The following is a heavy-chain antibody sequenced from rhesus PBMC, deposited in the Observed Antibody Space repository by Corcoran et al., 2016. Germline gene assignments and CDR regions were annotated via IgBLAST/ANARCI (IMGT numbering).Heavy chain of an antibody. CDR2: ISGSSGST. J-gene: IGHJ4*01. V-gene: IGHV4-165*01. CDR3: ASRVGTTILS. Sequence: QVQLQASGPGLVKPSETLSLTCAVSGGSFSGYYWGWIRQPPGKGLGWIGYISGSSGSTDYNPSLKSRVTISTDTSKNQFSLKLSSVTAADTAVYYCASRVGTTILSWGQGVLVTVSS. CDR1: GGSFSGYY. D-gene: IGHD1-44*01.